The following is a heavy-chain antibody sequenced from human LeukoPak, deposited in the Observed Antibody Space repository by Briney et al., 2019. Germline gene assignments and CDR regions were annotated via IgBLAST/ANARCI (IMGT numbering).Heavy chain of an antibody. D-gene: IGHD2-15*01. CDR1: GYTFTSYA. J-gene: IGHJ5*02. CDR3: ARSKPLCGSCYGDWFDP. V-gene: IGHV1-3*01. CDR2: INAGNGNT. Sequence: ASVKVSCKASGYTFTSYAMHWVRQAPGQRLEWMGWINAGNGNTKYSQKFQGRVTITRDTSASTAYMELSSLRSEDTAVYYCARSKPLCGSCYGDWFDPWGQGTLVTVSS.